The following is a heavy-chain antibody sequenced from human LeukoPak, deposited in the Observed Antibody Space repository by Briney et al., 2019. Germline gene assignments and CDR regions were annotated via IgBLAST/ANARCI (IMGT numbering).Heavy chain of an antibody. V-gene: IGHV3-53*01. CDR3: ASRDRRFGELPPFHY. J-gene: IGHJ4*02. CDR2: IYSGGST. Sequence: GGSLRLSCAASGFTVSSNYMGWVRQAPGKGLEWVSVIYSGGSTYYSDSVKGRFTISRDNSKNTLYLQMNSLTAEDTAVYYCASRDRRFGELPPFHYWGQGPLVTVSS. CDR1: GFTVSSNY. D-gene: IGHD3-10*01.